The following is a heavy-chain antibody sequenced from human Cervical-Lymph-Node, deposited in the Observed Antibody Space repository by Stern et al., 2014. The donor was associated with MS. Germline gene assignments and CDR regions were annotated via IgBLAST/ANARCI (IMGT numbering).Heavy chain of an antibody. CDR1: GDSLSNDNW. CDR2: IYYTGGT. CDR3: ARAMKGSAFDL. D-gene: IGHD3-10*01. Sequence: QLQLQESGPGLVKPSDTLSLTCAVSGDSLSNDNWWGWIRQPPGKGLEWIGYIYYTGGTFYNPSLNSRVTLSMDTSKNQFSLKLTSVTAVDTAVYYCARAMKGSAFDLWGQGTIITVSS. V-gene: IGHV4-28*03. J-gene: IGHJ3*01.